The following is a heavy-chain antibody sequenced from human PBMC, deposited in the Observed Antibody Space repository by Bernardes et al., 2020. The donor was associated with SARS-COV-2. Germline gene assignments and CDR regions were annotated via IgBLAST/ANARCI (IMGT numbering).Heavy chain of an antibody. J-gene: IGHJ3*02. CDR2: IYHSGST. Sequence: ETLSLTCAVSGGSISSSNWWSWVRQPPGKGLEWIGEIYHSGSTNYNPSLKSRVTISVDKSKNQFSLKLSSVTAADTAVYYCAREGGSYLGFFGDDAFDIWGQGTMVTVSS. V-gene: IGHV4-4*02. CDR1: GGSISSSNW. CDR3: AREGGSYLGFFGDDAFDI. D-gene: IGHD1-26*01.